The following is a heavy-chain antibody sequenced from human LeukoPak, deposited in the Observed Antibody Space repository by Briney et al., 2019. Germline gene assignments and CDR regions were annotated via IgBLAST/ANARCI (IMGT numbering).Heavy chain of an antibody. CDR2: IYHSGGT. V-gene: IGHV4-4*02. Sequence: PSGTLSLTCAVSGGSISSSNWWSWVRQPPGKGLEWIGEIYHSGGTNYNPSLKSRVTISVDKSKNQFSLKLSSVTAADTAVYYCARGLIYRSGGSCQFDYWGQGTLVTVSS. CDR3: ARGLIYRSGGSCQFDY. J-gene: IGHJ4*02. D-gene: IGHD2-15*01. CDR1: GGSISSSNW.